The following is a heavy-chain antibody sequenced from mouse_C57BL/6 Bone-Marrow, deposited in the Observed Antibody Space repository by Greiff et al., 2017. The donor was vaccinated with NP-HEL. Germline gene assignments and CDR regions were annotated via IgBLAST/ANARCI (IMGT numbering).Heavy chain of an antibody. V-gene: IGHV1-19*01. J-gene: IGHJ2*01. Sequence: EVQLQQSGPVLVKPGASVKMSCKASGYTFTDYYMNWVKQSHGKSLEWIGVINPYNGGTSYNQKFKGKATLTVDKSSSTAYMELNSLTSEDSAVYYCARLSKLGRGRGYFDYWGQGTTLTVSS. CDR2: INPYNGGT. CDR1: GYTFTDYY. D-gene: IGHD4-1*01. CDR3: ARLSKLGRGRGYFDY.